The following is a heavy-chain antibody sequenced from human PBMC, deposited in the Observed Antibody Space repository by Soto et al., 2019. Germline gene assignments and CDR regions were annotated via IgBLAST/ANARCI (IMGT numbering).Heavy chain of an antibody. CDR1: GGTFSSYA. V-gene: IGHV1-69*12. CDR3: ARVWSSCTNGVCYDYYYGMDV. J-gene: IGHJ6*02. CDR2: IIHIFGTA. D-gene: IGHD2-8*01. Sequence: QVQLVQSGAEVKKPGSSVKVSCKASGGTFSSYAISWVRQAPGQGLERMGGIIHIFGTANYAQKFQGRVTITADESTSTAYMGLSSLRSEDTAVYYCARVWSSCTNGVCYDYYYGMDVWGQGTTVTVSS.